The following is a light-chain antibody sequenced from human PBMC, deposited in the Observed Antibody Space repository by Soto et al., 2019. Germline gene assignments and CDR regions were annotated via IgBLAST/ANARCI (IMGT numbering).Light chain of an antibody. Sequence: DIQMTQSPSSVSASVGDRVTITCRASQGISSWLAWYQQKPGKAPNLLIHTASSLQSGGPSRFSGRGYGTDFTLTNSRLQPEDFASDCCQQANRFPLSFGGGTKVEIK. CDR1: QGISSW. CDR2: TAS. CDR3: QQANRFPLS. V-gene: IGKV1-12*01. J-gene: IGKJ4*01.